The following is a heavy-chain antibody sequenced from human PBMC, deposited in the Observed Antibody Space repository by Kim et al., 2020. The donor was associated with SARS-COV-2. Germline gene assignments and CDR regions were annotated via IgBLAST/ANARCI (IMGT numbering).Heavy chain of an antibody. CDR1: GFTFSSYS. CDR2: ISSSSSYI. Sequence: GGSLRLSCAASGFTFSSYSMNWVRQAPGKGLEWVSSISSSSSYIYYADSVKGRFTISRDNAKNSLYLQMNSLRAEDTAVYYCARGGTIFGVDPGVVGYWGQGTLVTVSS. V-gene: IGHV3-21*01. CDR3: ARGGTIFGVDPGVVGY. J-gene: IGHJ4*02. D-gene: IGHD3-3*01.